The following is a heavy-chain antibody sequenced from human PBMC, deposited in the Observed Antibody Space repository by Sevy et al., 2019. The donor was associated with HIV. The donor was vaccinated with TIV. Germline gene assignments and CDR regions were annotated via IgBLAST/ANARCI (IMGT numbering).Heavy chain of an antibody. Sequence: GGSLRLSCEASGFTFSSYGIHWVRQAPGKGLEWVAVISYDGSKEYYGDSVKGRFTISRDNSKNTVSLQMNSLRAEDTAVYYCGKDIIQGGYYYDRWGYFGFDYWGQGTLVTVSS. CDR3: GKDIIQGGYYYDRWGYFGFDY. D-gene: IGHD3-22*01. V-gene: IGHV3-30*18. CDR2: ISYDGSKE. J-gene: IGHJ4*02. CDR1: GFTFSSYG.